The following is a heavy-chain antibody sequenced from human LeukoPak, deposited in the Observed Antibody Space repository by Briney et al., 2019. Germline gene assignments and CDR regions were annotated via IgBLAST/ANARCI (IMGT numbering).Heavy chain of an antibody. V-gene: IGHV3-53*05. D-gene: IGHD6-6*01. CDR1: GFNVSVNF. CDR3: AREELELDV. J-gene: IGHJ6*04. CDR2: MYGGGNT. Sequence: GGSLRLSCAASGFNVSVNFMSWVRQAPGKGLEWVSVMYGGGNTYYANSVKGRFTISRDNSKNTLYLQMNSLRAEDTAVYYCAREELELDVWGKGTTVTVSS.